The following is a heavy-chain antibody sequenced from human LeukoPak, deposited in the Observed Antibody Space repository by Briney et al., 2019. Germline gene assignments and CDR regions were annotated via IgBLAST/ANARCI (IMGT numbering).Heavy chain of an antibody. CDR3: ARDTGFSMVRGILF. D-gene: IGHD3-10*01. J-gene: IGHJ4*02. CDR1: GYTFSSYG. Sequence: GASVKVSCKASGYTFSSYGMNWVRQAPGQGLEWMGGINTNTGNPTYAQGFTGRFVFSLDTSVSTAYLQISSLKAEDTAVYYCARDTGFSMVRGILFWGQGTLVTVSS. V-gene: IGHV7-4-1*02. CDR2: INTNTGNP.